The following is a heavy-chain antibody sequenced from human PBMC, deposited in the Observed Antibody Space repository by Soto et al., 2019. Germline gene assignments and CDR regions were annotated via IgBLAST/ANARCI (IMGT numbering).Heavy chain of an antibody. CDR2: IYHSGNT. D-gene: IGHD6-13*01. CDR3: ARARIAAAGIDV. Sequence: QVQLQESGPGLVKPSGTLSLTCAVSGGSISSSNWWSWVRQPPGKGLEWIGEIYHSGNTNYNPSLKSRXNIXVXKSKNQFSLKLSSVTAADTAVYYCARARIAAAGIDVWGQGTTVTVSS. V-gene: IGHV4-4*02. J-gene: IGHJ6*02. CDR1: GGSISSSNW.